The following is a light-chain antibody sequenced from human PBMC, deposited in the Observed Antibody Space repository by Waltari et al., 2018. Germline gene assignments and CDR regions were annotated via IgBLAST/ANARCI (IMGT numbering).Light chain of an antibody. Sequence: EIVMTQSPATLSVSPGERATLSCRASQSVSSNLAWYQQKPGQAPRLLIYGASTSATVIPARFSGSGSGTEFTLTISSLQSEDFAVYYCQQYNNWPPGTFGQGTKVEIK. CDR1: QSVSSN. J-gene: IGKJ1*01. V-gene: IGKV3-15*01. CDR2: GAS. CDR3: QQYNNWPPGT.